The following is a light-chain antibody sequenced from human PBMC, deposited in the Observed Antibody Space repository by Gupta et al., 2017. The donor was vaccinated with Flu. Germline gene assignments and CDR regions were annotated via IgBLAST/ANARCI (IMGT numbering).Light chain of an antibody. CDR3: QVWDRSSDQGV. CDR2: DDR. V-gene: IGLV3-21*02. J-gene: IGLJ2*01. Sequence: PVLVVYDDRDRPSGLPERFSGSHSGTTATLTISRVEAGDEADYYCQVWDRSSDQGVFGGGTKLTVL.